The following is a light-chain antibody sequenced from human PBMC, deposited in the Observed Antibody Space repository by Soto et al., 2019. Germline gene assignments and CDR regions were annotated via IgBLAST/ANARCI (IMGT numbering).Light chain of an antibody. V-gene: IGKV1-39*01. CDR3: QQSYSTPYT. Sequence: DIQMTQSPSSLSASVGDRVTVTCRASQSISNYLNWYQQKPGKAPKLMIYDASSLQSGVPSRFSGSGSGTDFTLTISSLQPEDFANYYCQQSYSTPYTFGQGTKLEIK. J-gene: IGKJ2*01. CDR2: DAS. CDR1: QSISNY.